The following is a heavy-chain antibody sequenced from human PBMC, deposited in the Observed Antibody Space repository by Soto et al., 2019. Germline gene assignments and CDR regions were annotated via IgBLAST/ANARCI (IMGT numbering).Heavy chain of an antibody. V-gene: IGHV1-58*01. CDR3: AALVKGLVDGMDV. CDR2: IVVGSGNT. CDR1: GFTFTSSA. D-gene: IGHD1-26*01. Sequence: SVKVSCKASGFTFTSSAVQWVRQARGQRLEWIGWIVVGSGNTNYAQKFQERVTITRDMSTSTAYMELGSLRSEDTAVYYCAALVKGLVDGMDVWGQGTTVTVSS. J-gene: IGHJ6*02.